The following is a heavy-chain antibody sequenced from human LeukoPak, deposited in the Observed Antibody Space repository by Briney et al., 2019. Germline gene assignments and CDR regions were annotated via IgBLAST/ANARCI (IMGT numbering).Heavy chain of an antibody. D-gene: IGHD3-10*01. Sequence: GGSLRLSCAASGFTFNSYAMHWVRQAPGKGLEWVAVISYDGSNKYYGDSVKGRFTISRDTSKNTLSLQMNSLRAEDTAVYHCAKDRDYYGSGGMDVWGQGTTVTVTS. CDR3: AKDRDYYGSGGMDV. CDR2: ISYDGSNK. CDR1: GFTFNSYA. V-gene: IGHV3-30*18. J-gene: IGHJ6*02.